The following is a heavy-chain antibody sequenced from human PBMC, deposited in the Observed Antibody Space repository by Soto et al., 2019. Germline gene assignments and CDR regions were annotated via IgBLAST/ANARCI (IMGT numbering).Heavy chain of an antibody. CDR1: GFTFSSYG. CDR3: ARDGRYCSSTSCYMGGFDY. CDR2: IWYDGSNK. D-gene: IGHD2-2*02. Sequence: ESGGGVVQPGRSLRLSCAASGFTFSSYGMHWVRQAPGKGLEWVAVIWYDGSNKYYADSVKGRFTISRDNSKNTLYLQMNSLRAEDTAVYYCARDGRYCSSTSCYMGGFDYWGQGTLVTVSS. V-gene: IGHV3-33*01. J-gene: IGHJ4*02.